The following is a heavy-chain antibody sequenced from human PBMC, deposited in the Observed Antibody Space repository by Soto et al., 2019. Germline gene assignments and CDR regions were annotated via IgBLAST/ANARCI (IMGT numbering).Heavy chain of an antibody. Sequence: SETLSLTCAVYGGSFSGYYWSWIRQPPGKGLEWIGEINHSGSTNYNPSLKSRVTISVDTSKNQFSLKLSSVTAADTAVYYCARVRHSSSWYGGHCYYGMDVWGQGTTVTVSS. D-gene: IGHD6-13*01. CDR2: INHSGST. V-gene: IGHV4-34*01. CDR3: ARVRHSSSWYGGHCYYGMDV. J-gene: IGHJ6*02. CDR1: GGSFSGYY.